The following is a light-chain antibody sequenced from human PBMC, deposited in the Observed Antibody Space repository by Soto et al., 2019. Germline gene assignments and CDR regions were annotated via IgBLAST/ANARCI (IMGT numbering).Light chain of an antibody. CDR1: SSDVGGYNY. V-gene: IGLV2-11*01. J-gene: IGLJ1*01. CDR3: CSQAGTYIYV. Sequence: QSALTQPRSVSGSPGQSVTISCTGTSSDVGGYNYVSWYQQHPGKAPKLMIFDVSKRPSGVPDRFSGFKSGNTASLTISGLQAEDEADYSCCSQAGTYIYVFGTGTRSPS. CDR2: DVS.